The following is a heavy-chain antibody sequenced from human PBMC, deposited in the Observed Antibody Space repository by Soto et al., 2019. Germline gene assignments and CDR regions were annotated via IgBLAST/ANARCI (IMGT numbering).Heavy chain of an antibody. CDR1: GFTFSSYG. V-gene: IGHV3-30*18. CDR3: AKVFVPPGSGYSYGPLDY. Sequence: SGGSLRLSCAASGFTFSSYGMHWVRQAPGKGLEWVAVISYDGSNKYYADSVKGRFTISRDNSKNTLYLQMNSLRAEDTAVYYCAKVFVPPGSGYSYGPLDYWGQGTLVTVSS. D-gene: IGHD5-18*01. CDR2: ISYDGSNK. J-gene: IGHJ4*02.